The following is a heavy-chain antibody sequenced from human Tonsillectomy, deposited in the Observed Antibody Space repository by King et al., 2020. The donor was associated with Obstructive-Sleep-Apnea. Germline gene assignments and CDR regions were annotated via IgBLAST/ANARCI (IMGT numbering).Heavy chain of an antibody. CDR2: ISGSGGST. J-gene: IGHJ3*02. CDR3: AKESKGYYYDSSGYGGAFDI. CDR1: GFTFSSYA. Sequence: VQLVESGGGLVQPGGSLRLSCAASGFTFSSYAMSWVRQAPGKGLEWVSAISGSGGSTYYADSVKGRFTISRDNSKNTLYLQMNSLRAEDTAVYYCAKESKGYYYDSSGYGGAFDIWGQGTMVTVSS. D-gene: IGHD3-22*01. V-gene: IGHV3-23*04.